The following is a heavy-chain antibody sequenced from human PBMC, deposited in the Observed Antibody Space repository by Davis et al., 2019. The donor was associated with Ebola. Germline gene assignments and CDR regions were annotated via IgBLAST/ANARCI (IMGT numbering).Heavy chain of an antibody. J-gene: IGHJ6*03. D-gene: IGHD3-22*01. CDR2: IYSGGST. CDR3: ARDQLYYDSSGYRYYYYMDV. CDR1: GFTVSSNY. Sequence: GESLKISCAASGFTVSSNYMSWVRQAPGKGLEWVSVIYSGGSTYYADSVKGRFTISRDNSKNTLYLQMNSLRAEDTGGYYCARDQLYYDSSGYRYYYYMDVWGKGTTVTVSS. V-gene: IGHV3-53*01.